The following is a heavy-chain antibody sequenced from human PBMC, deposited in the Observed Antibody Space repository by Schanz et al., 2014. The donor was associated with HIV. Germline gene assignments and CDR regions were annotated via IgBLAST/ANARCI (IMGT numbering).Heavy chain of an antibody. CDR1: GFTFSSYG. D-gene: IGHD6-13*01. Sequence: QVQLVESGGGVVQPGRSLRLSCAASGFTFSSYGMHWVRQAPGKGLEWVAVISYDGTNEYYADSVKGRFTVSRDNSKNTLYLQMNSLRAEDTAVYYCAREKYSSTWWRAGLYFYGMDVWGQGTTVTVSS. V-gene: IGHV3-30*03. CDR3: AREKYSSTWWRAGLYFYGMDV. J-gene: IGHJ6*02. CDR2: ISYDGTNE.